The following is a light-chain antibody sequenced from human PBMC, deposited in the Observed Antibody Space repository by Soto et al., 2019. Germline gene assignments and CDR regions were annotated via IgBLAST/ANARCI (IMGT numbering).Light chain of an antibody. Sequence: QSALTQPRSVSGSPGQSITISCTGTSSDVGGYNYVSWYRQHPAKAPKLMIYDVSKRPSGVPDRFSGYKSGNTASLTISGLQAEDEADYYCCSYAGSYTHYVFGTGTKVTVL. CDR3: CSYAGSYTHYV. CDR2: DVS. J-gene: IGLJ1*01. V-gene: IGLV2-11*01. CDR1: SSDVGGYNY.